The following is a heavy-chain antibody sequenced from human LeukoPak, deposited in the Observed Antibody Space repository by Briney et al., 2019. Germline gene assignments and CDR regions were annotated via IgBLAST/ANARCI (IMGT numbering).Heavy chain of an antibody. CDR1: GFTFSRYG. CDR3: AKGYDSSGTGTFDY. V-gene: IGHV3-23*01. D-gene: IGHD3-22*01. J-gene: IGHJ4*02. Sequence: GGSLRLSCAASGFTFSRYGMHWVRQAPGKGLEWVSSISGSGGSTYYADSVKGRFTISRDNSKNTLYLQMNILRAEDTAVYYCAKGYDSSGTGTFDYWGQGTLVTVSS. CDR2: ISGSGGST.